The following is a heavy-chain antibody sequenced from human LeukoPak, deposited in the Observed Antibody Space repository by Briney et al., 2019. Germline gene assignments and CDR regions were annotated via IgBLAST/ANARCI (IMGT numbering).Heavy chain of an antibody. D-gene: IGHD5-12*01. CDR3: AGLEPIVATFLDY. V-gene: IGHV3-21*01. Sequence: PGGSLRLSCAASGFTFSSYSMNWVRQAPGKGLEWVSSTSSSSSYIYYADSVKGRFTISRDNAKNSLYLQMNSLRAEDTAVYYCAGLEPIVATFLDYRGQGTLVTVSS. J-gene: IGHJ4*02. CDR2: TSSSSSYI. CDR1: GFTFSSYS.